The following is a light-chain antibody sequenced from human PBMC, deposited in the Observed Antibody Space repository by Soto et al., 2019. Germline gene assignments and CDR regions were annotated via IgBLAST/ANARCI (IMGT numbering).Light chain of an antibody. CDR2: GAS. V-gene: IGKV3-15*01. CDR3: QQYNNWLMYT. J-gene: IGKJ2*01. Sequence: EIVMTQSPATLSVSPVERATLSCRGSQSVSSNLAWYQQKPGQAPRLLIYGASTRATGIPARFSGSGSGTEFTLTISSLQSEDFAVYYCQQYNNWLMYTFGQGTKLEIK. CDR1: QSVSSN.